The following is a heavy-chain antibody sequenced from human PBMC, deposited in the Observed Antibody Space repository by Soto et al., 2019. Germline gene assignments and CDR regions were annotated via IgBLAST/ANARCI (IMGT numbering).Heavy chain of an antibody. CDR2: ISAYNGNT. D-gene: IGHD6-13*01. V-gene: IGHV1-18*01. Sequence: ASVKVSCKASGYTFTSYGISWVRQAPGQGLEWMGWISAYNGNTNYAQKLQGRVTMTTDTSTSTAYMELSRLRSDDTAVYYCAVAAAGTYFDYWGKGTLVTVSS. CDR1: GYTFTSYG. J-gene: IGHJ4*02. CDR3: AVAAAGTYFDY.